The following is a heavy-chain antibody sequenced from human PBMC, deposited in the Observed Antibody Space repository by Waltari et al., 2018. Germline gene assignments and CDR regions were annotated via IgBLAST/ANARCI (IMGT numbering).Heavy chain of an antibody. CDR3: AKDLKAAAGNDY. J-gene: IGHJ4*02. CDR2: ISGSGGST. D-gene: IGHD6-13*01. CDR1: GFPFSSYA. Sequence: EVQLLESGGGLVQPGGSLRLSCAASGFPFSSYALSWVRQAPGKGLEWVSAISGSGGSTYYADSVKGRFTISRDNSKNTLYLQMNSLRAEDTAVYYCAKDLKAAAGNDYWGQGTLVTVSS. V-gene: IGHV3-23*01.